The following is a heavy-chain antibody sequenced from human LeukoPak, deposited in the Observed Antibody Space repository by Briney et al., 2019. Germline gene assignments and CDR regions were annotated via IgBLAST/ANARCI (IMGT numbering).Heavy chain of an antibody. CDR1: AGYICSSYYN. D-gene: IGHD6-19*01. CDR3: AKIWSVAGTYFQH. Sequence: SETLSLICSVSAGYICSSYYNCCWIRQPPGKGLEWIGSIYYSGSTYYNPSLKSRVTISVDTSKNQFSLKLGSVTAADTAVYYCAKIWSVAGTYFQHWGQGTLVTVSS. J-gene: IGHJ1*01. V-gene: IGHV4-39*01. CDR2: IYYSGST.